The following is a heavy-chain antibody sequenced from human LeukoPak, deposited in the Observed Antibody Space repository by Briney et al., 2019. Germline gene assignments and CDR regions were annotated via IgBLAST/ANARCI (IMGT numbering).Heavy chain of an antibody. CDR2: IYYSGST. CDR3: ARGVLRSYDYVWGSYRPSYFDY. J-gene: IGHJ4*02. Sequence: PSETLSLTCTVSGGSISSSSYYWGWIRQPPGKGLEWIGSIYYSGSTYYNPSLKSRVTISVDTSKNQFSLKLSSVTAADTAVYYCARGVLRSYDYVWGSYRPSYFDYWGQGTLVTVSS. CDR1: GGSISSSSYY. V-gene: IGHV4-39*07. D-gene: IGHD3-16*02.